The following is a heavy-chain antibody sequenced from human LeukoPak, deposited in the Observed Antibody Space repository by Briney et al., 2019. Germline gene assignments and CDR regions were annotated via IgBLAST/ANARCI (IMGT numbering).Heavy chain of an antibody. CDR3: ARAISGSPLY. CDR2: ISSNGSYI. J-gene: IGHJ4*02. CDR1: GFTFSSYS. D-gene: IGHD1-26*01. V-gene: IGHV3-21*01. Sequence: GGSLRLSCAASGFTFSSYSMNWVRQAPGKGLEWVSSISSNGSYIYYADSVKGRFTISRDNAKNSLHLQMNSLRAEDTAVYSCARAISGSPLYWGQGTLVTVSS.